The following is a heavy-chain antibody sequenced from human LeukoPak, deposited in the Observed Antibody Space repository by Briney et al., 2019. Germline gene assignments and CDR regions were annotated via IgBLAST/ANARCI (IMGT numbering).Heavy chain of an antibody. Sequence: GGSLRLSCAASGFTFSSYWMSWVRQAPGKGLEWVANIKQDGSEKYYVDSVKGRFTISRDNAKNSLYLQMNSLRAEDTAVYYCARGAAAGSNWFDPWGQGTLVTVSS. D-gene: IGHD6-13*01. J-gene: IGHJ5*02. CDR3: ARGAAAGSNWFDP. CDR2: IKQDGSEK. V-gene: IGHV3-7*03. CDR1: GFTFSSYW.